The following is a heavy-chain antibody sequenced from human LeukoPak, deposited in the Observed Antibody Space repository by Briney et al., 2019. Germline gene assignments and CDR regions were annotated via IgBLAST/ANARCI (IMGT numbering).Heavy chain of an antibody. V-gene: IGHV4-59*08. CDR1: GASISAYS. CDR2: IHYSGNT. D-gene: IGHD3-9*01. J-gene: IGHJ4*02. Sequence: SETLSLTCTVSGASISAYSWSWIRQPPGKGLEWIGCIHYSGNTHCNPSLESRVTLSVGTSKNQFSLKLSSVTAADTAVYYCARHGRESRYFDWLLYYIDHWGQGALVTVSS. CDR3: ARHGRESRYFDWLLYYIDH.